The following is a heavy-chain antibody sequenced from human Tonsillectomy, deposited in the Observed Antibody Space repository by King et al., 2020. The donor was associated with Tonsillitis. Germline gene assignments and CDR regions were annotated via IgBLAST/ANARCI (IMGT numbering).Heavy chain of an antibody. J-gene: IGHJ3*01. CDR2: ISSSSSYI. Sequence: VQLVESGGGLVKPGGSLRLSCAASGFTFSTYSMNWVRLAPGKGLELVSSISSSSSYIYYADAVKGRFTISSDNAKNSMYLQMNSLRAEDTAVYYCARYKSAYYTFDAFDFWGQGTMVTVSS. CDR1: GFTFSTYS. V-gene: IGHV3-21*01. CDR3: ARYKSAYYTFDAFDF. D-gene: IGHD3-3*01.